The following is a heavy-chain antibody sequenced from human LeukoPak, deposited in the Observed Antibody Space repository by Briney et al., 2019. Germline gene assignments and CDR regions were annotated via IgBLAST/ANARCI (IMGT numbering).Heavy chain of an antibody. CDR2: IIPIFGTA. J-gene: IGHJ4*02. CDR1: GGTFSSYA. V-gene: IGHV1-69*13. D-gene: IGHD2-2*01. CDR3: ARGEVVPAAIPFDY. Sequence: SVKVSCRASGGTFSSYAISWVRQAPGQGLEWMGGIIPIFGTANYAQKFQGRVTITADESTSTAYMELSSLRSEDTAVYYCARGEVVPAAIPFDYWGQGTLVTVSS.